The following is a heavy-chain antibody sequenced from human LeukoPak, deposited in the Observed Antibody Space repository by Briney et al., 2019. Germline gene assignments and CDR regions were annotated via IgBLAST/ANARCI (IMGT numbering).Heavy chain of an antibody. CDR1: GFTFSDYA. V-gene: IGHV3-30-3*01. D-gene: IGHD4-23*01. Sequence: GGSLRLSCTASGFTFSDYAMHWVRQAPGKGLEWVTAISYDGNNKFYADSVKGRFTISRDNSKNTLYVQMNSLRTEDTAVYFCARLDYGGHQGYWGQGSLVTVSS. CDR2: ISYDGNNK. CDR3: ARLDYGGHQGY. J-gene: IGHJ4*02.